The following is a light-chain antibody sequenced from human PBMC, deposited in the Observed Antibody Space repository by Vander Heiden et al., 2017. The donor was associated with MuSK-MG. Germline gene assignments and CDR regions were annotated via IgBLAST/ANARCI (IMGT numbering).Light chain of an antibody. CDR3: QQDDNLPIT. J-gene: IGKJ5*01. V-gene: IGKV1-33*01. CDR2: DAS. Sequence: DIQMTQSPSSLSASVGDRVTITCQASQDISNYLNWYQQKPGKAPKLLIYDASNLETGVPSRFSGSGSGTDFTFTISILHPEDITTYYCQQDDNLPITLGQGTRLEIK. CDR1: QDISNY.